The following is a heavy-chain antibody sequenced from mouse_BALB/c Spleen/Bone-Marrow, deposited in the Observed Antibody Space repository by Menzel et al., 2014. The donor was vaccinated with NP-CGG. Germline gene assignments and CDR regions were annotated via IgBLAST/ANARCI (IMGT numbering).Heavy chain of an antibody. Sequence: VQLVESGPGLVQPSQSLSITCTVSGFSLTNYGEHWVRQSPGKGLEWLGVIWSGGSTDYNAAFISRLTISKDNSKSQVFFKMNSLQANDTAIYYCAKEPTIGTIGYWGQGTTLTVSS. D-gene: IGHD2-14*01. J-gene: IGHJ2*01. CDR3: AKEPTIGTIGY. CDR1: GFSLTNYG. V-gene: IGHV2-2*02. CDR2: IWSGGST.